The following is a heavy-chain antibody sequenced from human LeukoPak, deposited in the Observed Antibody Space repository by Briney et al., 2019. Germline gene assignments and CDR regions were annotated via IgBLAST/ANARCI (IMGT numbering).Heavy chain of an antibody. CDR3: ARVRLIYYYDISGPLDY. CDR1: GGTFSSYA. CDR2: ISPIFGTA. D-gene: IGHD3-22*01. J-gene: IGHJ4*02. V-gene: IGHV1-69*05. Sequence: ASVKVSCKASGGTFSSYAISWVRQALEQGLNGREGISPIFGTANYAQKFQGRVTMTRDTSTSTVYLGLTSLRSEDTAVYYCARVRLIYYYDISGPLDYWGQGTLVTVSS.